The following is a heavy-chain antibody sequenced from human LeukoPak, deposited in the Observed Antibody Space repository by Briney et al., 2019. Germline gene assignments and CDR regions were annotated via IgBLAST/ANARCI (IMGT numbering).Heavy chain of an antibody. J-gene: IGHJ3*02. CDR2: ISGSGGST. V-gene: IGHV3-23*01. CDR3: AKADATVVTPGYAFDI. CDR1: GFTFSSYS. D-gene: IGHD4-23*01. Sequence: GGSLRLSCAASGFTFSSYSMNWVRQAPGKGLEWVSAISGSGGSTYYADSVKGRFTISRDNSKNTLYLQMNSLRAEDTAVYYCAKADATVVTPGYAFDIWGQGTMVTVSS.